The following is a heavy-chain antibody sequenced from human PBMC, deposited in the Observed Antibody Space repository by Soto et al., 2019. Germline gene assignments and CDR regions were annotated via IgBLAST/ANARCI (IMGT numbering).Heavy chain of an antibody. V-gene: IGHV3-74*01. CDR1: GYTFGNHW. Sequence: GGSLRLSCAVAGYTFGNHWMHWVRQAPGKGLEWVSRMNSDGSLINYADSVKGRFTVSRDNAKNTLYLQMNSLRVEDTAVYYCATAEVDYWGPGTRVTVS. CDR2: MNSDGSLI. J-gene: IGHJ4*02. CDR3: ATAEVDY.